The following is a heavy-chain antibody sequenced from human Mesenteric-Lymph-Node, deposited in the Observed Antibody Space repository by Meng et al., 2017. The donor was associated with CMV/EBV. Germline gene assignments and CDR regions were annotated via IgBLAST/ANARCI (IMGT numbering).Heavy chain of an antibody. D-gene: IGHD3-3*01. CDR2: ISDSGGIK. J-gene: IGHJ4*02. CDR1: GFSLGDYY. Sequence: GESLKISCAASGFSLGDYYMTWIRQAPGKGLEWVSYISDSGGIKYYADSVKGRFTTSRDNAKNSPYLQMNSLRAEDTAVYYCARVGLWSGYPLGYFDYWGQGTLVTVSS. CDR3: ARVGLWSGYPLGYFDY. V-gene: IGHV3-11*04.